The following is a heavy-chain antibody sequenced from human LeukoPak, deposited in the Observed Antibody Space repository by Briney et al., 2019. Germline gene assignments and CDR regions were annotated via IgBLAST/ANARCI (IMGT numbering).Heavy chain of an antibody. CDR2: IYPGDSDT. D-gene: IGHD2-2*01. Sequence: HGESLQISCKGSGYSFTSYWIGWVRQMPGKGLEWMGIIYPGDSDTRYSPPFQGQVTISADKSISTAYLQWSSLKASDTAMYYCARSMGYCSSTSCYVDYWGQGTLVTVSS. CDR1: GYSFTSYW. J-gene: IGHJ4*02. CDR3: ARSMGYCSSTSCYVDY. V-gene: IGHV5-51*01.